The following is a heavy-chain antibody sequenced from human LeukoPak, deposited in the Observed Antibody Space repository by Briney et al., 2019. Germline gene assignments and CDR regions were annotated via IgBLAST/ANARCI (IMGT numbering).Heavy chain of an antibody. V-gene: IGHV4-4*07. CDR3: ARVSSSWYQDWYFDL. Sequence: SHTLSLTCTVSARSMSSYDWSCIRQPAGKGLEWIGRIYNSGSTTYNPSLKSRVIMSLDPSKNQCSLKLSFVTAADTAVYYCARVSSSWYQDWYFDLWGRGTLVTVSS. D-gene: IGHD6-13*01. J-gene: IGHJ2*01. CDR2: IYNSGST. CDR1: ARSMSSYD.